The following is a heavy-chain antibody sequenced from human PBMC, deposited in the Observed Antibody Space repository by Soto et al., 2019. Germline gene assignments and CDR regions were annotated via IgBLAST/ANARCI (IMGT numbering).Heavy chain of an antibody. J-gene: IGHJ6*03. CDR2: ISWNSGNL. Sequence: GGSLRLSCAASGFSFDDYAMHWVRQAPGRGLEWVSGISWNSGNLDYADSVKGRFTISRDNAKNSLYLQMNSLRPEDTALYFCAKDKSTGEYSYYRYMDVWGKGTKVTVSS. CDR1: GFSFDDYA. CDR3: AKDKSTGEYSYYRYMDV. V-gene: IGHV3-9*01. D-gene: IGHD4-17*01.